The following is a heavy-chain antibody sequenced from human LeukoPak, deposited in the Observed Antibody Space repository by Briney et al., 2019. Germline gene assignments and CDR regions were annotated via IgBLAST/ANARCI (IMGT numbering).Heavy chain of an antibody. CDR1: GGSFSGYY. CDR2: INHSGST. J-gene: IGHJ4*02. V-gene: IGHV4-34*01. D-gene: IGHD3-22*01. CDR3: ARRRITMIVVVITTAGNYFDY. Sequence: SETLSLTCAVYGGSFSGYYWSWIRQPPGKGLEWIGEINHSGSTNYNPSLKSRVTISVDTSKNQFSLKLSSVTAADTAVYYCARRRITMIVVVITTAGNYFDYWGQGTLVTVSS.